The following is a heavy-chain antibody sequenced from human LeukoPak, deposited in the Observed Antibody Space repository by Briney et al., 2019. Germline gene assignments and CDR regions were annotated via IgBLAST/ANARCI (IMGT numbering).Heavy chain of an antibody. V-gene: IGHV3-53*01. J-gene: IGHJ6*02. CDR1: GFTVSSNY. CDR2: IYSGGST. CDR3: ARGPRRYYDSSGYFPYYYYYGMDV. D-gene: IGHD3-22*01. Sequence: PGGSLRLSCAASGFTVSSNYMNWVRQAPGKGLEWVSVIYSGGSTYYSDSVKGRFTISRDNSKNTLYLQMNSLRAEDTAVYYCARGPRRYYDSSGYFPYYYYYGMDVWGQGTTVTVSS.